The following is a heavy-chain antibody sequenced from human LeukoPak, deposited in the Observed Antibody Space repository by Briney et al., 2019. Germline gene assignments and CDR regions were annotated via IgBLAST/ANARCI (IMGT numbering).Heavy chain of an antibody. CDR2: INHSGST. CDR1: GGSFSGYY. Sequence: PSETLSLTCAVYGGSFSGYYWSWIRQPPGKGLEWIGEINHSGSTNYNPSLKSRVTISVDTSKNQFSLKLSSVIAADTAVYYCARGGLRYFDWFLGYWGQGTLVAVSS. CDR3: ARGGLRYFDWFLGY. J-gene: IGHJ4*02. D-gene: IGHD3-9*01. V-gene: IGHV4-34*01.